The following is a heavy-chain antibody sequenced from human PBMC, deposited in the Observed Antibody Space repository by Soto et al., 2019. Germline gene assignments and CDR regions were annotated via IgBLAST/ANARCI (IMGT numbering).Heavy chain of an antibody. D-gene: IGHD3-22*01. CDR2: ISSSSSYI. CDR1: GFTFSSYS. J-gene: IGHJ3*02. CDR3: ARDSQITMIVVVISGAFDI. Sequence: GGSLRLSCAASGFTFSSYSMNWVRQAPGKGLEWVSSISSSSSYIYYADSVKGRFTISRDNAKNSLYLQMNSLRAEDTAVYYCARDSQITMIVVVISGAFDIWGQGTMVT. V-gene: IGHV3-21*01.